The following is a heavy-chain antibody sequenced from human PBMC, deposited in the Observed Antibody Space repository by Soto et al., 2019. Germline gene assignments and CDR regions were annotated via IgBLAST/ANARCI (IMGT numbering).Heavy chain of an antibody. CDR1: GYTFTSYG. CDR2: ISAYNGNT. CDR3: ARGAGPAHTFVPAAIQHFVSTPWDY. J-gene: IGHJ4*02. Sequence: ASVKVSCKASGYTFTSYGISWVRQAPGQGLEWMGWISAYNGNTNYAQKPQGRVTMTRDTSISTAYMELSSLRSDDTAVYYCARGAGPAHTFVPAAIQHFVSTPWDYWGQGTLVTVSS. D-gene: IGHD2-2*02. V-gene: IGHV1-18*01.